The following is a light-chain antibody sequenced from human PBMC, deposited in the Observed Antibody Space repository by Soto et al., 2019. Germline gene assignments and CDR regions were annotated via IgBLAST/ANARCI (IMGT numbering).Light chain of an antibody. CDR2: SAS. CDR3: QRYGG. Sequence: EIVLTQSPGTLSLSPGERATLSCRASQRVSSSHLAWYQQKPGQAPRLLIYSASSRATGIPDRFSGSGSGTDFTLTISRLEPEDFAVYYCQRYGGFGQGTTVDIK. J-gene: IGKJ1*01. V-gene: IGKV3-20*01. CDR1: QRVSSSH.